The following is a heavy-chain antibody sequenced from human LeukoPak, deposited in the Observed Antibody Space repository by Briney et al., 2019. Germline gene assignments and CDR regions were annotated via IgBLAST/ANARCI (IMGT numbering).Heavy chain of an antibody. D-gene: IGHD3-10*01. CDR2: IYYSGST. CDR1: GGSIRSSSYY. V-gene: IGHV4-39*01. Sequence: SETLSLTCTVSGGSIRSSSYYWGWIRQPPGKGLEWIGSIYYSGSTYYNASLKSRGTISVDTSKNQFSLKLSSVTAADTAVYYCARYVVYGSGKYYFDYWGQGTLVTVSS. J-gene: IGHJ4*02. CDR3: ARYVVYGSGKYYFDY.